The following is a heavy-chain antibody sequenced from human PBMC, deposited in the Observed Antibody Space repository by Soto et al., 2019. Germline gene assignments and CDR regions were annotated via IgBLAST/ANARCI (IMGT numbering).Heavy chain of an antibody. CDR3: AHDRSHCSSTSCYVLGNNWFDP. CDR2: IYWDDDK. V-gene: IGHV2-5*02. Sequence: ESGPTLVNPTQTLTLTCTFSGFSLSTSGVGVGWIRQPPGKALEWLALIYWDDDKRYSPSLKSRLTITKDTSKNQVVLTMTNMDPVDTATYYCAHDRSHCSSTSCYVLGNNWFDPWGQGTLVTVSS. J-gene: IGHJ5*02. CDR1: GFSLSTSGVG. D-gene: IGHD2-2*01.